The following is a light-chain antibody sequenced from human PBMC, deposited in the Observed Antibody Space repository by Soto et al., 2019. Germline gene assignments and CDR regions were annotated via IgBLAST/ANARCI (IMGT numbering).Light chain of an antibody. Sequence: DIQMTQSPSILSASVGDRVAITCRASESISNWLAWYQQKPGKAPTVLIYDASRMHSGVPERFSGTGSGTEFALTISSLQADDIATYYCQQYKSYSYTFGQGTNLEI. J-gene: IGKJ2*01. CDR2: DAS. V-gene: IGKV1-5*01. CDR3: QQYKSYSYT. CDR1: ESISNW.